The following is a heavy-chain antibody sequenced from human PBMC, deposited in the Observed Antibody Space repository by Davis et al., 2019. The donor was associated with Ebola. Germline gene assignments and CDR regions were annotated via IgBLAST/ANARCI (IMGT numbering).Heavy chain of an antibody. V-gene: IGHV4-34*01. D-gene: IGHD3-10*01. CDR3: ATGAYYGSGYYFDY. CDR2: INHSGST. CDR1: GGSFSGYY. J-gene: IGHJ4*02. Sequence: MPSETLSLTCAVYGGSFSGYYWSWTRQPPGKGLEWIGEINHSGSTYYNPSLKSRVTISVDTSENHFSLKLSSVTAADTAVYYCATGAYYGSGYYFDYWGQGTLVTVSS.